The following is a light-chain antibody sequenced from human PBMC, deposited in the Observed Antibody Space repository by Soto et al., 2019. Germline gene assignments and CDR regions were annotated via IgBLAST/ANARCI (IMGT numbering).Light chain of an antibody. Sequence: QSALTQPASVSGCPGQSITISCTGTSIDVGAFNFVSWYQQHPGQAPKLMIYDVRHRPSGVSDRFSGSKSGNTASLTIYGLQAEDEADYYCTSHTTTSPPVLFGGGTKLTVL. J-gene: IGLJ2*01. CDR3: TSHTTTSPPVL. V-gene: IGLV2-14*03. CDR1: SIDVGAFNF. CDR2: DVR.